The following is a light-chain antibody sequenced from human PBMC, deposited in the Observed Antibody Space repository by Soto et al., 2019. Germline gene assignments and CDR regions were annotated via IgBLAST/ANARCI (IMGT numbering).Light chain of an antibody. J-gene: IGKJ3*01. CDR2: RTS. V-gene: IGKV1-5*03. CDR3: QQYYLYPPV. CDR1: HHVHMW. Sequence: DIQMTQSPSSLSASVGDRVTITCRASHHVHMWLAWYQQKPGKAPKLLIYRTSILESGVSSRFSGSGFETEFTLAISSLQVEDFATYFCQQYYLYPPVFGPGTKVEI.